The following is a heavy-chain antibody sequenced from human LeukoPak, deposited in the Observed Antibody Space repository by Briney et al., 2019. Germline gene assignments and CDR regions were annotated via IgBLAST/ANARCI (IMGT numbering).Heavy chain of an antibody. D-gene: IGHD6-13*01. CDR1: GFTFSNYN. Sequence: GGSLRLSCAASGFTFSNYNMHWVRQAPGKGLEWISYITISGTLMYYAESVKGRFTISRDSAKNSVYLQMISPRAEDSAVYYCARQASYSSSWATFDNWGQGTLVTVSS. CDR2: ITISGTLM. CDR3: ARQASYSSSWATFDN. J-gene: IGHJ4*02. V-gene: IGHV3-48*01.